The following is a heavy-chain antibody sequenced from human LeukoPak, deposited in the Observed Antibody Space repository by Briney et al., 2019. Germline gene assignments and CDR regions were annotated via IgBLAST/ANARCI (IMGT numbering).Heavy chain of an antibody. CDR1: GFTFSSCA. D-gene: IGHD2-15*01. CDR2: ISYDGSNK. J-gene: IGHJ4*02. Sequence: GRSLRLSCAASGFTFSSCAMHWVRQAPGKGLEWVAVISYDGSNKYYADSVKGRFTISRDNAKNSLSLQMNSLRAEDTAIYYCARGGFQPVYWGQGILVTVSS. V-gene: IGHV3-30-3*01. CDR3: ARGGFQPVY.